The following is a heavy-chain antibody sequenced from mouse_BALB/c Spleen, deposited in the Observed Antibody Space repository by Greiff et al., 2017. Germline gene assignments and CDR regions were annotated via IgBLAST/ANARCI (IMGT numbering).Heavy chain of an antibody. V-gene: IGHV3-2*02. J-gene: IGHJ2*01. CDR2: ISYSGST. CDR1: GYSITSDYA. Sequence: QSGPGLVKPSQSLSLTCTVTGYSITSDYAWNWIRQFPGNKLEWMGYISYSGSTSYNPSLKSRISITRDTSKNQFFLQLNSVTTEDTATYYCARFITTVVDYFDYWGQGTTLTVSS. CDR3: ARFITTVVDYFDY. D-gene: IGHD1-1*01.